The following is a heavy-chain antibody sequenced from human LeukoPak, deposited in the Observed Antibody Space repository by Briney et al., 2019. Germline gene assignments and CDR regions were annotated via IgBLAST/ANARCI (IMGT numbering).Heavy chain of an antibody. D-gene: IGHD3-22*01. CDR1: GGSVSSYY. CDR2: IYYSGST. J-gene: IGHJ4*02. CDR3: ARVAGSGYYYYYFDY. Sequence: SETLSLTCTVSGGSVSSYYWSWIRQPPGKGLEWIGYIYYSGSTNYNPSLKSRVTISVDTSKNQFSLKLSSVTAADTAVYYCARVAGSGYYYYYFDYWGQGTLVTVSS. V-gene: IGHV4-59*08.